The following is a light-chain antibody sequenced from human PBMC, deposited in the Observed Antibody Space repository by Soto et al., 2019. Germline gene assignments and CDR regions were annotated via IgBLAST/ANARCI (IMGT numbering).Light chain of an antibody. V-gene: IGLV2-8*01. Sequence: QPVLVQPPSASGSPGQSVTISCAGSSSDVGAYEYVSWYQQHPSKAPKLISYEVTKRPSGVPDRFSGAKSGNTASLTVSALQAEDEAAYYCSSYAGSTNFYVFGTGTKVTVL. J-gene: IGLJ1*01. CDR1: SSDVGAYEY. CDR3: SSYAGSTNFYV. CDR2: EVT.